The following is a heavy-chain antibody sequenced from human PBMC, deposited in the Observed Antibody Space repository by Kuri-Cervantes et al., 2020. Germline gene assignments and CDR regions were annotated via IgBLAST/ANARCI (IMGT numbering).Heavy chain of an antibody. CDR3: ARDRVLHGSRPFY. J-gene: IGHJ4*02. CDR1: GFTFSNAW. V-gene: IGHV3-15*01. CDR2: IKSKTDGGTT. Sequence: GESLKISCAASGFTFSNAWMSWVRQAPGKGLEWVGRIKSKTDGGTTDYAAPVKGRFTISRDDSKNTLYLQMNSLKTEDTAVYYCARDRVLHGSRPFYWGQGTLVTVSS. D-gene: IGHD2-2*03.